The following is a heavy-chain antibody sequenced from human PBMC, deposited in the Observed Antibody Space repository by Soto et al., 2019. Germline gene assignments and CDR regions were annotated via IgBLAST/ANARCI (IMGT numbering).Heavy chain of an antibody. V-gene: IGHV4-31*11. CDR2: ISYTGST. CDR1: GRSISSVGYY. D-gene: IGHD3-3*01. CDR3: ARPNDYWNGYGPFDY. J-gene: IGHJ4*02. Sequence: QVQLQASGPGLVKPSQTLSLTCAVSGRSISSVGYYWSWVRQHPGKGLEWIGSISYTGSTYYNPSLENRLSISLDTSGNRFSLRLNSVTAADTAIYHCARPNDYWNGYGPFDYWGQGSLVSVSS.